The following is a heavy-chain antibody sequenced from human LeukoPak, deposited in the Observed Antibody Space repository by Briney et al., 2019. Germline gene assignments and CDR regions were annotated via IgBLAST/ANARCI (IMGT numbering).Heavy chain of an antibody. J-gene: IGHJ4*02. V-gene: IGHV1-69*04. CDR2: IIPILGIA. CDR1: GGTFSSYA. D-gene: IGHD5-18*01. CDR3: ARASRGYSYGYPDY. Sequence: GASVKVSCKASGGTFSSYAISWVRQAPGQGLEWMGRIIPILGIANYAQKFQGRVTITADKSTSTAYMELSSLRSEDTAVYYCARASRGYSYGYPDYWGQGTLVTVSS.